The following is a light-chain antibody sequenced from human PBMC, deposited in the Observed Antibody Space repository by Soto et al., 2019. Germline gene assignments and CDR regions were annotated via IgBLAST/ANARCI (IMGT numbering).Light chain of an antibody. J-gene: IGKJ4*01. CDR2: AAF. CDR3: QQSYSSPLT. V-gene: IGKV1-39*01. CDR1: QSISSY. Sequence: DLQMTQSPSSLSAVVGDRVTITCRASQSISSYLNWYQQKPGKAPKLLIYAAFSLQSGVPSRFSGSGSGTDFTLTISSLQPEDFATYYCQQSYSSPLTFGGGTKVEMK.